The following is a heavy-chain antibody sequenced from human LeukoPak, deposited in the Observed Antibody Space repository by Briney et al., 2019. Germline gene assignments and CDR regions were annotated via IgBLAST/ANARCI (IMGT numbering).Heavy chain of an antibody. V-gene: IGHV3-48*01. CDR1: GFTVSSNY. D-gene: IGHD1-26*01. CDR2: ISSSSSTI. J-gene: IGHJ4*02. Sequence: PGGSLRLSCAASGFTVSSNYMSWVRQAPGKGLEWVSYISSSSSTIYYADSVKGRFTISRDNAKNSLYLQMNSLRAEDTAVYYCAREAQYSGSYSLAYWGQGTLVTVSS. CDR3: AREAQYSGSYSLAY.